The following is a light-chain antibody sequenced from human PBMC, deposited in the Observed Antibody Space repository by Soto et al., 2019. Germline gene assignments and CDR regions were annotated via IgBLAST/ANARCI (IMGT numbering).Light chain of an antibody. CDR3: QHRGR. V-gene: IGKV3-11*01. Sequence: VLTQSPATLSLSPGVRATLSCRAGQNINNFIAWYQHKPGQAPRLLIYDASNRATGIPGRFSGSGSGTDFTLTITSLESEDFAVYYCQHRGRFGQGTKVDIK. CDR1: QNINNF. CDR2: DAS. J-gene: IGKJ1*01.